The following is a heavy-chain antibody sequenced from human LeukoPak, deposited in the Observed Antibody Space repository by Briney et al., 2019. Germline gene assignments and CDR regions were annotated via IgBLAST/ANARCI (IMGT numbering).Heavy chain of an antibody. Sequence: ASVKVSCQASGYTFTSYYMNWVRQAPGQGLEWMGIINPGGGSTSYAQKFQGRVTMTRDTSTSTVYMELSSLRSEDSAVYYCARVKYNWNDIFENWFDPWGQGTLVTVSS. V-gene: IGHV1-46*01. J-gene: IGHJ5*02. CDR2: INPGGGST. CDR3: ARVKYNWNDIFENWFDP. CDR1: GYTFTSYY. D-gene: IGHD1-1*01.